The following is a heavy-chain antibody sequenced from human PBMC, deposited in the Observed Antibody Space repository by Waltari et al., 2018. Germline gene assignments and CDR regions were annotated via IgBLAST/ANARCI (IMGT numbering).Heavy chain of an antibody. V-gene: IGHV4-39*01. D-gene: IGHD2-21*02. CDR2: IYYSGGT. CDR3: ARRHDFFWFDP. Sequence: QLQLQESGPGLVKPSETLSLTCTVSGGSITSTSYYWGWIRQPPGKGLAWIGSIYYSGGTYYNPSLKSRVTISIDTSKTQFSLKLSSVTAADTAVYYCARRHDFFWFDPWGQGTLVTVSS. J-gene: IGHJ5*02. CDR1: GGSITSTSYY.